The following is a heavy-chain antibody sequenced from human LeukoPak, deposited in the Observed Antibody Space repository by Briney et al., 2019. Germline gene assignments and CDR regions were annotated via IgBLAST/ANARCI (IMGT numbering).Heavy chain of an antibody. CDR3: ARGIPRFRGSYWLFRDAFDI. V-gene: IGHV4-34*01. Sequence: PSETLSLTCAVYGGSFSGYYWSWIRQPPGKGLEWIGEINHSGSTNYNPSLKSRVTISVDTSKNQFSLKLGSVTAADTAVYYCARGIPRFRGSYWLFRDAFDIWGQGTMVTVSS. J-gene: IGHJ3*02. CDR1: GGSFSGYY. D-gene: IGHD1-26*01. CDR2: INHSGST.